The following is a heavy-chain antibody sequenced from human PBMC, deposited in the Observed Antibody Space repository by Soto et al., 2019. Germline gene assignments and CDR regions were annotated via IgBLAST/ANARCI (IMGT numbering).Heavy chain of an antibody. Sequence: GGSLRLSCAASGFTFGDYLMTWVRQAPGKGLEWVANLKRDGRERYYVDSVKGRFSVSRDNAKNSLYLQMNNLRPEDTAVYYCARDVYESLGRVVRRLESWGQRPLLTXSS. CDR1: GFTFGDYL. CDR2: LKRDGRER. V-gene: IGHV3-7*03. CDR3: ARDVYESLGRVVRRLES. J-gene: IGHJ4*02. D-gene: IGHD2-8*01.